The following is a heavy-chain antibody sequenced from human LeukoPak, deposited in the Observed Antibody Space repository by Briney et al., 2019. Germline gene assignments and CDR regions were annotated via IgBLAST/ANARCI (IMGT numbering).Heavy chain of an antibody. Sequence: SETLSLTCTVSGGSISSGGYYWSWIRQHPGKGLEWIGYIYYSGSTYYNPSLKSRVTISVDTSKNQFSLKLSSVTAADTAVYYCARDRLYYDILTGYRPDAFDIWGQGTMVTVSS. CDR2: IYYSGST. CDR1: GGSISSGGYY. J-gene: IGHJ3*02. D-gene: IGHD3-9*01. V-gene: IGHV4-31*03. CDR3: ARDRLYYDILTGYRPDAFDI.